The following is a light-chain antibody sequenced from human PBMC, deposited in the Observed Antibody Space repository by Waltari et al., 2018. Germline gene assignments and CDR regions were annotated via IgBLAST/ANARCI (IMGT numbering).Light chain of an antibody. Sequence: ETVVTQSPATLSMSPGERATLSCRTSQSIGSSLAWYNQRPGQAPRLLIYRASTRATGIPDRFSGSGSETDFTLTISSLQSEDIAIYYCQQYNNWPPGTFGQGTKVEI. J-gene: IGKJ1*01. CDR3: QQYNNWPPGT. CDR1: QSIGSS. CDR2: RAS. V-gene: IGKV3-15*01.